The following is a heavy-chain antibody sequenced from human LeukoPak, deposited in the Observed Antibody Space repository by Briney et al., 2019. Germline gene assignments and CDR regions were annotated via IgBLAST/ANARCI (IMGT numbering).Heavy chain of an antibody. J-gene: IGHJ4*02. V-gene: IGHV4-4*07. CDR2: IYTSGST. Sequence: PSETLSLTCTVSGGSISSYYWSWIRQPAGKGLEWIGRIYTSGSTNYNPSLKSRVTMSVDTSKNQFSLELSSVTAADTAVYYCARVLSSNGYSSSWYLDYWGQGTLVTVSS. D-gene: IGHD6-13*01. CDR1: GGSISSYY. CDR3: ARVLSSNGYSSSWYLDY.